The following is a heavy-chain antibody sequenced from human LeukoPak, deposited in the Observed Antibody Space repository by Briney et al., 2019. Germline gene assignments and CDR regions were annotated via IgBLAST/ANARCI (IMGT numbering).Heavy chain of an antibody. CDR2: IIPIFGTA. Sequence: SVKVSCKASGGTFTSYAISWVRQAPGQGLEWMGGIIPIFGTANYAQKFQGRVTITPDESTSTAYMELSSLRSEDTAVYYCASQYYDSSGYLTNWGQGTLVTVSS. V-gene: IGHV1-69*01. J-gene: IGHJ4*02. D-gene: IGHD3-22*01. CDR1: GGTFTSYA. CDR3: ASQYYDSSGYLTN.